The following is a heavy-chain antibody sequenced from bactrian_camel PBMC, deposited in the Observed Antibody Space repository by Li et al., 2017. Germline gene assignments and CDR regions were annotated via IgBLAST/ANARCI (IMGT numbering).Heavy chain of an antibody. V-gene: IGHV3S63*01. J-gene: IGHJ4*01. CDR2: LGADGTTT. Sequence: QVQLVESGGGSVQAGGSLRLSCSTSGYSRCMAWLRQVPGKEREGVALLGADGTTTNYADSVKGRFTISQDNAKNTVSLQMNRLKPEDSAMYYCGARRNGGAWYCRPDESNYWGQGTQVTVS. CDR1: GYSRC. CDR3: GARRNGGAWYCRPDESNY. D-gene: IGHD6*01.